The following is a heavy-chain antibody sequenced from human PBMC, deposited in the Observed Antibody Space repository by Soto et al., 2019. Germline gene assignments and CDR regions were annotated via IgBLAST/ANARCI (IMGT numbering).Heavy chain of an antibody. J-gene: IGHJ6*02. CDR3: ARDGGGGSSSYGMDV. D-gene: IGHD2-15*01. V-gene: IGHV4-30-4*01. CDR2: IYYSGST. CDR1: GGSISSGDYY. Sequence: QVQLQESGPGLVKPSQTLSLTCTVSGGSISSGDYYWSWIRQPPGKGLEWIGYIYYSGSTYYNPSIKSRVTISVDTSKNQFSLKLSSVTAADTAVYYCARDGGGGSSSYGMDVWGQGTTVTVSS.